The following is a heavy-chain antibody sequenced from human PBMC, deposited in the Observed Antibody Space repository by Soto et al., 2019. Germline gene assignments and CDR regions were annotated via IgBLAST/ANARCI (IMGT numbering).Heavy chain of an antibody. CDR1: CGSINRGDYY. D-gene: IGHD1-26*01. CDR2: IYYDGNS. V-gene: IGHV4-30-4*01. CDR3: ARARSSLPRGPTDWLDI. J-gene: IGHJ4*02. Sequence: SETLSLTTTPYCGSINRGDYYCTWVRQPPGKGMEWIGYIYYDGNSQHNPSLKSRVTMSIDTSKNQFSLNLSSVTAADTAVYYCARARSSLPRGPTDWLDIWGQVTQVTVSS.